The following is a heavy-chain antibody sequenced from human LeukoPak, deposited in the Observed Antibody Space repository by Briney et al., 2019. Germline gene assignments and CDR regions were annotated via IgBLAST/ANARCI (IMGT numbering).Heavy chain of an antibody. D-gene: IGHD2-2*02. V-gene: IGHV3-7*01. CDR3: ARDSPDALYCSSTSCYNGRYGMDV. J-gene: IGHJ6*02. CDR1: GFTFSSYS. Sequence: GGSLRLSCAASGFTFSSYSMNWVRQAPGKGLEWVANIKQDGSEKYYVDSVKGRFTISRDNAKNSLYLQMNSLRAEDTAVYYCARDSPDALYCSSTSCYNGRYGMDVWGQGTTVTVSS. CDR2: IKQDGSEK.